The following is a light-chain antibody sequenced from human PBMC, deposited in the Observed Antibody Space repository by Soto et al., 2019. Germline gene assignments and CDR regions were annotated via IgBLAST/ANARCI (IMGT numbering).Light chain of an antibody. CDR2: AAS. Sequence: DMQMTQSPSSLSASVGDKVTITCRASQNINNYLNWYQQKPGKAPKLLIYAASSLQSGVPSRFSGSGSGTDFTLTISSLQPEDFATYYCQQTYSAPWTFGQGTKVEVK. CDR3: QQTYSAPWT. V-gene: IGKV1-39*01. CDR1: QNINNY. J-gene: IGKJ1*01.